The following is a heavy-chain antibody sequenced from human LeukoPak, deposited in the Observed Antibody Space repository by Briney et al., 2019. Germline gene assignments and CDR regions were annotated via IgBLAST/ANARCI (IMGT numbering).Heavy chain of an antibody. V-gene: IGHV3-7*01. J-gene: IGHJ4*02. CDR3: ASQQWLLSDFDY. CDR1: GFTFSSYW. D-gene: IGHD6-19*01. Sequence: WGSLRLSCAASGFTFSSYWMSWVRQAPGKGLEWVANIKQDGSDKYYVDSVKGRFTISRDNAKNSLYLQMNSLRAEDTAVYYCASQQWLLSDFDYWGQGTLVTVSS. CDR2: IKQDGSDK.